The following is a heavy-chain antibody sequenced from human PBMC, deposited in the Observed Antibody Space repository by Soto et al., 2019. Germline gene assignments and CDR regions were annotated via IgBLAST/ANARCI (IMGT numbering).Heavy chain of an antibody. CDR1: GGSFSGYY. Sequence: SETLSLTCAVYGGSFSGYYWSWIRQPPGKGLEWMGEINHSGSTNYNPSLKSRVTISVDTSKNQFSLKLSSVTAADTAVYYCARVTLDIVATTLFDYWGQGTLVTVSS. D-gene: IGHD5-12*01. CDR2: INHSGST. CDR3: ARVTLDIVATTLFDY. J-gene: IGHJ4*02. V-gene: IGHV4-34*01.